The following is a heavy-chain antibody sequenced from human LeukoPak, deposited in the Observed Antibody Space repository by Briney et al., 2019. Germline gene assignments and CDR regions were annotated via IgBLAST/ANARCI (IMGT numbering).Heavy chain of an antibody. Sequence: SETMSLTCTGSGGSISSGSYYWSWIRQPAGKGLEWIGRIYTSGSTNYNPSLKSRVTISVDTSKNQFSLKLSSVTAADTAVYYCAAVVVPAATGYYGMDVWGQGTTVTVSS. D-gene: IGHD2-2*01. CDR3: AAVVVPAATGYYGMDV. CDR1: GGSISSGSYY. CDR2: IYTSGST. V-gene: IGHV4-61*02. J-gene: IGHJ6*02.